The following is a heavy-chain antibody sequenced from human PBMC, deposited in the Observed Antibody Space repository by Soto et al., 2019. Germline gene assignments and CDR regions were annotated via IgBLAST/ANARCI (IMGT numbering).Heavy chain of an antibody. V-gene: IGHV4-30-2*01. CDR3: ARVWGYSYGLASDI. D-gene: IGHD5-18*01. CDR2: IYHSGST. J-gene: IGHJ3*02. Sequence: QLQLQESGSGLVKPSQTLSLTCAVSGGSLSSGGDSWSWIRQPPGKGLEWIGYIYHSGSTYYNPSLKSRVTISVDRSKSQCSLKLSYVTAADTAVYYCARVWGYSYGLASDIWGQGTMVTVSS. CDR1: GGSLSSGGDS.